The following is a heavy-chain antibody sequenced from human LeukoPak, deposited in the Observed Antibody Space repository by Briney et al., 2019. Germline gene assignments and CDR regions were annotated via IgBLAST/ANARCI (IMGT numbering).Heavy chain of an antibody. J-gene: IGHJ4*02. CDR2: IYSGGST. V-gene: IGHV3-66*02. CDR1: GFTVSSNY. D-gene: IGHD4-17*01. Sequence: GGSLRLSCAASGFTVSSNYMSWVRQAPGKELEWVSVIYSGGSTYYADSVKGRFTISRDNSKNTLYLQMNSLRAEDTAVYYCARDGAHDYGDYDFDYWGQGTLVTVSS. CDR3: ARDGAHDYGDYDFDY.